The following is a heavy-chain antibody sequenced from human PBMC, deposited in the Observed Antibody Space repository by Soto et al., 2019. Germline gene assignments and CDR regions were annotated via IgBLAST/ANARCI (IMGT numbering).Heavy chain of an antibody. CDR2: INTDEGNT. CDR1: GYIFTNYG. Sequence: QVQLVQSGAEEKMPGASVKVSCKASGYIFTNYGIHWVRQAPGQSLEWLGWINTDEGNTQHSQKFLDRVTITRDISAMTAYMALASLTSEDTAVYYCARPLSSNWPDKNYEYWGQGTLVTVSS. V-gene: IGHV1-3*04. J-gene: IGHJ4*02. CDR3: ARPLSSNWPDKNYEY. D-gene: IGHD7-27*01.